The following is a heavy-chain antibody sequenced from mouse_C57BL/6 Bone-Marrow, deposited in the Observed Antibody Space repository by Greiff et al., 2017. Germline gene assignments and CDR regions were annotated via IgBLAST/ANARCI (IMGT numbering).Heavy chain of an antibody. D-gene: IGHD1-1*01. J-gene: IGHJ2*01. CDR1: GYAFSSSW. Sequence: QVQLQQSGPELVKPGASVKISCKASGYAFSSSWMNWVKQRPGKGLEWIGRIYPGDGDTNYNGKFEGKATLTADKSSSTACMQLSSLTSEDSAVYFCARGTTVVATDYRGQGTTLTVSS. CDR2: IYPGDGDT. V-gene: IGHV1-82*01. CDR3: ARGTTVVATDY.